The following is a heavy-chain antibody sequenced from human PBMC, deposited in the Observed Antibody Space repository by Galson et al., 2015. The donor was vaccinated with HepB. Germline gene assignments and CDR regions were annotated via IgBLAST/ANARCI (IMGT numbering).Heavy chain of an antibody. CDR1: GYTFYSYN. CDR3: ARDGVLERSHYKPYFDY. Sequence: SVKVSCKASGYTFYSYNINWVRQAPGQALEWIGWINPYNSKTSCQQKFQGRVSMTTDNSTRTAYMEVRGLRSGDTAIYYCARDGVLERSHYKPYFDYWGQGTLVSVSS. D-gene: IGHD3-3*01. CDR2: INPYNSKT. V-gene: IGHV1-18*04. J-gene: IGHJ4*02.